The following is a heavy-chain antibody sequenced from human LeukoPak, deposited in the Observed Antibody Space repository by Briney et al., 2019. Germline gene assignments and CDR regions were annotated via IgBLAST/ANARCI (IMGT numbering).Heavy chain of an antibody. CDR1: GYTFTGYY. CDR2: INPNSGGT. D-gene: IGHD1-26*01. CDR3: ARASGSYSGYYYYYLDV. Sequence: ASVQVSCKASGYTFTGYYMHWVRQAPGQGLEWMGWINPNSGGTNYAQKFQGRVTMTRDTSISTAYMELSRLRSDDTAVYYCARASGSYSGYYYYYLDVWGKGTTVTVSS. J-gene: IGHJ6*03. V-gene: IGHV1-2*02.